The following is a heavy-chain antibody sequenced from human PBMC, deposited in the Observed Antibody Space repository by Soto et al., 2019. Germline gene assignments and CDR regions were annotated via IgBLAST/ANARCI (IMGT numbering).Heavy chain of an antibody. D-gene: IGHD6-19*01. CDR1: GGSISSSSYY. CDR3: ARHRRGIAVSLWWFDP. V-gene: IGHV4-39*01. Sequence: SETLSLTCTVSGGSISSSSYYWGWIRQPPGKGLEWIGSIYYSGSTYYNPSLKSRVTISVDTSKNQFSLKLSSVTAADTAVYYCARHRRGIAVSLWWFDPWGQGTLVTVSS. J-gene: IGHJ5*02. CDR2: IYYSGST.